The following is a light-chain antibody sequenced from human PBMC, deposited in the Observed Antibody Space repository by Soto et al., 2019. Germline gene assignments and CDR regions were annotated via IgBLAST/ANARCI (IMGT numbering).Light chain of an antibody. CDR3: SSFAGNNNLV. Sequence: QSVLTQPPSASRSPGQSVTISCTGTSSDVGGYNYVSRYQEHPGKAPKLMISEVSKRTSGVPDRFSDSKSGNTASLTVSGLQAEDEADYYCSSFAGNNNLVFGGGTKLTVL. J-gene: IGLJ2*01. CDR2: EVS. CDR1: SSDVGGYNY. V-gene: IGLV2-8*02.